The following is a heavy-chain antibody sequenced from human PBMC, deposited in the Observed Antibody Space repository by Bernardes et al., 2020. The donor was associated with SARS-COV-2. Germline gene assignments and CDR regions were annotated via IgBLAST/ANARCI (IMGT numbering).Heavy chain of an antibody. Sequence: GESLKISCKGSGYNFANYWIGWVRQMPGKGLEWMGAIYPGDSDNRYSPSFEGQVTISADKSINTAYLQWSSLKASDTAMYYCARRGLDYSGSYYGDSWGQGTLVTVSS. D-gene: IGHD3-10*01. CDR3: ARRGLDYSGSYYGDS. CDR2: IYPGDSDN. V-gene: IGHV5-51*01. J-gene: IGHJ4*02. CDR1: GYNFANYW.